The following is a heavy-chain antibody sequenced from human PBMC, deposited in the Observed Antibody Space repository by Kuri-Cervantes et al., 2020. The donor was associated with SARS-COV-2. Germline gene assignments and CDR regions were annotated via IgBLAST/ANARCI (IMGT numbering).Heavy chain of an antibody. V-gene: IGHV4-59*11. CDR3: ARESGSGNFDY. CDR2: IYYSGST. J-gene: IGHJ4*02. D-gene: IGHD3-10*01. Sequence: GSLRLSCTVSGGSISSHYWSWIRQPPGKGLEWIGYIYYSGSTNYNPSLKSRVTISVDTSKNQFSLKLSSVTAADTAVYYCARESGSGNFDYWGQGTLVTVSS. CDR1: GGSISSHY.